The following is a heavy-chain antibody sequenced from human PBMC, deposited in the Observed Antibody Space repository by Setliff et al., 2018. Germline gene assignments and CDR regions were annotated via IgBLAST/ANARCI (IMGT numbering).Heavy chain of an antibody. V-gene: IGHV1-69*13. J-gene: IGHJ6*03. D-gene: IGHD5-18*01. Sequence: GASVKVSCKASGGTFSRYAINWVRQAPGQGLEWMGGIIPIFGTTNYAQKFQGRVTITADESTSTAYMELSSLTSDDTAVYYCAREGVDTRSSTDYRYYMDVWGKGTTVTVSS. CDR2: IIPIFGTT. CDR3: AREGVDTRSSTDYRYYMDV. CDR1: GGTFSRYA.